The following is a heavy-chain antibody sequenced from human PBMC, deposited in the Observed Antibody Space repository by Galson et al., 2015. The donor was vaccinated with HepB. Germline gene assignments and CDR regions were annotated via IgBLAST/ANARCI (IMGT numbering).Heavy chain of an antibody. J-gene: IGHJ6*02. CDR3: ATVHVRCLGATCYGMDV. CDR1: GYTLTELS. CDR2: FDPEDGET. V-gene: IGHV1-24*01. Sequence: SVKVSCKVSGYTLTELSMHWVRQAPGKGLEWMGGFDPEDGETIYAQKFQGRVTMTEDTSTDTAYMELSSLRSEDTAVYYCATVHVRCLGATCYGMDVWGQGTTVTVSS. D-gene: IGHD1-26*01.